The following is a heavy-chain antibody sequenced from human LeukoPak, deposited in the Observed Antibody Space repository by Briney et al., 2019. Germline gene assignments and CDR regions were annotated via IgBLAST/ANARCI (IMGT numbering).Heavy chain of an antibody. V-gene: IGHV1-69*05. CDR3: AGGDPFNYYMDV. J-gene: IGHJ6*03. CDR2: TIPIFGAT. CDR1: GGTFSGHA. D-gene: IGHD4-17*01. Sequence: SVKVSCKASGGTFSGHAISWVRQAPGQGLEWMGGTIPIFGATNYTQRFQGRITITTDESTTTAYLELTSLRPEDTAVYFCAGGDPFNYYMDVWGKGTSVTVFS.